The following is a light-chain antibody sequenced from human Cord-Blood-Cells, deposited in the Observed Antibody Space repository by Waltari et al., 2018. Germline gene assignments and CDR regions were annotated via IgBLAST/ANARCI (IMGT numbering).Light chain of an antibody. Sequence: ELVLTQSPGTPSSSPGERATLSCRASQSVSSSYLAWYQQKPGQAPRLLIYGASSRATGIPDRFSGSGSGTDFTLTISRLEPEDFAVYYCQQYGSSPLTFGGGTKVEIK. CDR2: GAS. CDR3: QQYGSSPLT. V-gene: IGKV3-20*01. J-gene: IGKJ4*01. CDR1: QSVSSSY.